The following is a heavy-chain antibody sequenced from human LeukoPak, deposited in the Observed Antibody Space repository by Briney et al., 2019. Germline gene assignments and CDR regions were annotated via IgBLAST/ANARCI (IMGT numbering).Heavy chain of an antibody. CDR2: IWYDGSNK. CDR3: ARPYTDFWSGYPYYFDY. J-gene: IGHJ4*02. CDR1: GFTFSSYG. Sequence: GGSLRLSCAASGFTFSSYGMHWVRQAPGKGLEWVAVIWYDGSNKYYADSVKGRFTISRDNSKNTLYLQMNSLRAEDTAVYYCARPYTDFWSGYPYYFDYWGQGTLVTVSS. V-gene: IGHV3-33*01. D-gene: IGHD3-3*01.